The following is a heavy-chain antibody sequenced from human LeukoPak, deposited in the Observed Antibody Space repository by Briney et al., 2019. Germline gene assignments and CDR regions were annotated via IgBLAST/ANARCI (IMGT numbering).Heavy chain of an antibody. D-gene: IGHD3-16*02. Sequence: GESLRLSCAASGFTFSSYCMTWVRQAPGKGLEWVANINRDGSEEYYVDSVKGRFTISRDNAQNSLYLQMNSLRAEDTAVYQCAREKSQVSSLGYWGKGNLVSVSS. CDR3: AREKSQVSSLGY. J-gene: IGHJ4*02. CDR2: INRDGSEE. V-gene: IGHV3-7*01. CDR1: GFTFSSYC.